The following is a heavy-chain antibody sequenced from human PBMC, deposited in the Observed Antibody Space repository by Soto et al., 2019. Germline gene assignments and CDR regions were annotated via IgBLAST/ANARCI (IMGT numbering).Heavy chain of an antibody. CDR1: GGSFIGYY. Sequence: SEIMSLTCAVYGGSFIGYYWSWIRQPPGKGLEWIGEINHSGTTNYNPSLKSRVTMSVDTTKNQFSLKLSSVTAADTAVYYCARSQTTVTSYDYWGQGTLGTVSS. V-gene: IGHV4-34*01. CDR2: INHSGTT. CDR3: ARSQTTVTSYDY. D-gene: IGHD4-17*01. J-gene: IGHJ4*02.